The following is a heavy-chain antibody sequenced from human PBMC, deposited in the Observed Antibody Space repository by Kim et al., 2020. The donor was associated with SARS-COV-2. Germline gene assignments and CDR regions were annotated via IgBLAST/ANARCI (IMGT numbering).Heavy chain of an antibody. CDR1: GFTFSSYG. D-gene: IGHD5-12*01. J-gene: IGHJ4*02. CDR3: AKDRQYSGYDSSLDY. CDR2: ISYDGSNK. V-gene: IGHV3-30*18. Sequence: GGSLRLSCAASGFTFSSYGMHWVRQAPGKGLEWVAVISYDGSNKYYADSVRGRFTISRDNSKNTLYLQMNSLRAEDTAVYYCAKDRQYSGYDSSLDYWGQGTLVTVSS.